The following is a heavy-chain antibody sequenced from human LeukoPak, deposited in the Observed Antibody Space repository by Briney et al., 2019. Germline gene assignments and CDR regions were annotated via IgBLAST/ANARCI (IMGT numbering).Heavy chain of an antibody. CDR2: ISAYNGNT. CDR3: ARVVVVPAAMPYWFDP. J-gene: IGHJ5*02. Sequence: GASVKVSCKASGYTFTSYGISWVRQAPGQGLEWMGWISAYNGNTNYAQKLQGRVTMTTDTSTSTAYMELRSQRSDDTAVYYCARVVVVPAAMPYWFDPWGQGTLVTVSS. V-gene: IGHV1-18*04. CDR1: GYTFTSYG. D-gene: IGHD2-2*01.